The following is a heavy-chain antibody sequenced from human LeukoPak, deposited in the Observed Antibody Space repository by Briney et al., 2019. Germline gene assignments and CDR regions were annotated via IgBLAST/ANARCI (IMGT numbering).Heavy chain of an antibody. Sequence: PGGSLRLSCAASGFTFSSYAMHWVRQAPGKGLEWVANIKQNGSDKSYVDSVKGRFTISRDNAQNSLYLQMNNLRADDTAVYYCADPGVGYWGRGTLVTVSS. CDR3: ADPGVGY. J-gene: IGHJ4*02. CDR2: IKQNGSDK. D-gene: IGHD4-17*01. CDR1: GFTFSSYA. V-gene: IGHV3-7*01.